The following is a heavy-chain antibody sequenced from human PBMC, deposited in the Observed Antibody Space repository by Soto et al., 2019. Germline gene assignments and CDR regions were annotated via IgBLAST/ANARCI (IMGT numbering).Heavy chain of an antibody. Sequence: QVQLVESGGGVVQPGRSLRLSCAASEFTLNNYVVHWVRQAPGKGLEWVAVIWHDERSTHYADSVKGRFTISRDTSKNDLSLQMNSLAVEDTVVYCSVRCPVVDAWSLVFWGRCHLGTVSS. CDR3: VRCPVVDAWSLVF. J-gene: IGHJ2*01. D-gene: IGHD2-8*02. V-gene: IGHV3-33*01. CDR1: EFTLNNYV. CDR2: IWHDERST.